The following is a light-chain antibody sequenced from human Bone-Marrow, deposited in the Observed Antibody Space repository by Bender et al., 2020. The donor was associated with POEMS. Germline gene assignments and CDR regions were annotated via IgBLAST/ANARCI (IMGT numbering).Light chain of an antibody. CDR2: DVS. Sequence: QSALTQPASVSGSPGQSITVSCTGTSSDVGAYKYVSWYQQHPGKAPRLLLFDVSYRPSGVSSRFSGSKSGDTASLTISGLQSDDEADYYCGSYSRSGTFVFGTGTKVNVL. V-gene: IGLV2-14*03. CDR3: GSYSRSGTFV. CDR1: SSDVGAYKY. J-gene: IGLJ1*01.